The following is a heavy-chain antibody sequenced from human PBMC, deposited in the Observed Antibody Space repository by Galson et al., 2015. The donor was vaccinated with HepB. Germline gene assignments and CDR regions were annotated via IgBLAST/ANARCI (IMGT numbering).Heavy chain of an antibody. Sequence: SLRLSCAASEFIFSDYGMHWVRQAPGKGLEWVALIWKDGTNKYYADSVKGRFTISRDNSENTLYLQMNSLRAEDSAVYYCVREVRNGWYYFDYWGQGTQVTVS. J-gene: IGHJ4*02. CDR2: IWKDGTNK. V-gene: IGHV3-33*01. CDR1: EFIFSDYG. D-gene: IGHD2-15*01. CDR3: VREVRNGWYYFDY.